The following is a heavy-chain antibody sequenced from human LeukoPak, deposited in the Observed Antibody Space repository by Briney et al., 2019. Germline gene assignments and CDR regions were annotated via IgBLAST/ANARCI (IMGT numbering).Heavy chain of an antibody. CDR1: GDSFSSNSAA. Sequence: SQTLSLTCAISGDSFSSNSAAWNWLRQSPSRGLEWLGRTYYRSKWYNDYAVSVKSRITINPDTSKNQFSLQLNSVTPEDTAVYYCARVPTYYYYGMDVWGQGTTVTVSS. CDR2: TYYRSKWYN. J-gene: IGHJ6*02. V-gene: IGHV6-1*01. CDR3: ARVPTYYYYGMDV.